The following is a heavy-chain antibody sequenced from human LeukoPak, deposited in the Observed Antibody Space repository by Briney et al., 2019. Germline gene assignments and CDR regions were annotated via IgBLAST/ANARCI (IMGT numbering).Heavy chain of an antibody. V-gene: IGHV1-8*01. CDR2: MKPNSGNT. CDR1: GYTFTSYD. Sequence: GASVKVSCKASGYTFTSYDINWVRQATGHGLEWMGWMKPNSGNTGYAQKFQGRVTMTRNTSISTAYMELSSLRSEDTAVYYCARQWVDDSSGPDDAFDIWGQGTMVTVSS. D-gene: IGHD3-22*01. J-gene: IGHJ3*02. CDR3: ARQWVDDSSGPDDAFDI.